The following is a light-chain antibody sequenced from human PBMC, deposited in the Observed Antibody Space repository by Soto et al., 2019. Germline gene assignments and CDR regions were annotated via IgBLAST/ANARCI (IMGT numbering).Light chain of an antibody. Sequence: QSVLTQPPSASGTPGQRVTISCSGSSSNIGSNYVYWYQQLPGTAPKLLIYRNNQRHSGVPDRFSGSKSGTSASLAISGLRSEDEADYYCSAWDDSLSCLYVVFGGVPKLTVL. CDR1: SSNIGSNY. CDR2: RNN. J-gene: IGLJ2*01. CDR3: SAWDDSLSCLYVV. V-gene: IGLV1-47*01.